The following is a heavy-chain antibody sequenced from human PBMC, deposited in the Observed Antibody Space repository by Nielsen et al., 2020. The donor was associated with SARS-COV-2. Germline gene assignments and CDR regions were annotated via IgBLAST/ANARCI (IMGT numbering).Heavy chain of an antibody. CDR2: TRNKANSYTT. CDR1: GFTFSDHY. CDR3: AKDGTYYDFWSVIGSNYYYYYYMDV. J-gene: IGHJ6*03. D-gene: IGHD3-3*01. V-gene: IGHV3-72*01. Sequence: GESLKISCAASGFTFSDHYMDWVRQAPGKGLEWVGRTRNKANSYTTEYAASVKGRFTISRDDSKNSLYLQMNSLRAEDTAVYYCAKDGTYYDFWSVIGSNYYYYYYMDVWGKGTTVTVSS.